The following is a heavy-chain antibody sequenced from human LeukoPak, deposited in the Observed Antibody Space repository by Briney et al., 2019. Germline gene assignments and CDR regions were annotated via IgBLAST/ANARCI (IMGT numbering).Heavy chain of an antibody. Sequence: ASVKVSCKASGYTFTSYYMHWVPQAPGQGLEWMGIINPNGGSTIYAQKFQGRLTMTRDTSTSTVYMVVSSLTSEDTAVYYCARVLSGFGSTDFDHWGQGTLVTVSS. D-gene: IGHD2-8*01. J-gene: IGHJ4*02. CDR1: GYTFTSYY. CDR2: INPNGGST. V-gene: IGHV1-46*01. CDR3: ARVLSGFGSTDFDH.